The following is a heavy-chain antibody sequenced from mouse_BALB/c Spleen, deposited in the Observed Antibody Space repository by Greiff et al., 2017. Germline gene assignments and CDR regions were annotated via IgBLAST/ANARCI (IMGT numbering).Heavy chain of an antibody. J-gene: IGHJ1*01. CDR1: GFTFSSYA. CDR3: ARGYGNYGYFDV. CDR2: ISSGGSYT. D-gene: IGHD2-1*01. V-gene: IGHV5-9-4*01. Sequence: EVKLVESGGGLVKPGGSLKLSCAASGFTFSSYAMSWVRQSPEKRLEWVAEISSGGSYTYYPDTVTGRFTISRDNAKNTLYLEMSSLRSEDTAMYYCARGYGNYGYFDVWGAGTTVTVSS.